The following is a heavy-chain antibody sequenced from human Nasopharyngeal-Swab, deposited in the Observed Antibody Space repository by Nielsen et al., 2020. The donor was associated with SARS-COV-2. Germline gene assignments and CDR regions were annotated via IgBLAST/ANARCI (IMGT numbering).Heavy chain of an antibody. D-gene: IGHD3-3*01. CDR2: ISGSGGST. V-gene: IGHV3-23*01. CDR3: AKDGGGVVISLSDY. J-gene: IGHJ4*02. CDR1: GFTFSSYA. Sequence: GGSLRLSCAASGFTFSSYAMRWVRQAPGKGLEWVSAISGSGGSTYYADSVKGRFTISRDNSKNTLYLQMNSLRAEDTAVYYCAKDGGGVVISLSDYWGKGNLVTVSS.